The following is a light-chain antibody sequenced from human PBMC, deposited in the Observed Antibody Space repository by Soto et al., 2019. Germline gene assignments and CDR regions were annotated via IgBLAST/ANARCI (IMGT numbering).Light chain of an antibody. Sequence: EIVLTQSPGTLSLSPGERATLSCRASQSVSSSYLAWYNQKPGQAPRVLIHGASSTATAIPDRFSGSGSGTYNTVTISSLAPEDFAVYYCQQYGSSIFTFGPGTKVDIK. CDR3: QQYGSSIFT. CDR1: QSVSSSY. CDR2: GAS. J-gene: IGKJ3*01. V-gene: IGKV3-20*01.